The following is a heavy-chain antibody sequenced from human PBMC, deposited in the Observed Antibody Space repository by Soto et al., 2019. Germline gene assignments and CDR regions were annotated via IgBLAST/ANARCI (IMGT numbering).Heavy chain of an antibody. Sequence: SETLSLTCAVSGGSISSGAYSWSWIRQPPGKGLEWIGFISHSGIADYNPSLKSRVTISVDVSKNQFSLRLSSVTAADTAMYYRPRLMRSSGYFRSFDILGQGTMVTVSS. CDR3: PRLMRSSGYFRSFDI. CDR2: ISHSGIA. V-gene: IGHV4-30-2*01. D-gene: IGHD3-22*01. J-gene: IGHJ3*02. CDR1: GGSISSGAYS.